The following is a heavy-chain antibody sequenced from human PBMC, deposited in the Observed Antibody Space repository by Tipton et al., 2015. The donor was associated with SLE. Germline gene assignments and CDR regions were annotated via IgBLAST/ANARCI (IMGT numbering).Heavy chain of an antibody. V-gene: IGHV4-4*07. CDR1: GGSISGYY. CDR3: ARGGGSYYDY. CDR2: IFSSGST. J-gene: IGHJ4*02. Sequence: TLSLTCTVSGGSISGYYWSWVWQPAGKGLEWIGRIFSSGSTIYNHSIKSRVTLSLDTSKNQFSLGVTSVTAADTAVYYCARGGGSYYDYWGQGTLVTVSS. D-gene: IGHD1-26*01.